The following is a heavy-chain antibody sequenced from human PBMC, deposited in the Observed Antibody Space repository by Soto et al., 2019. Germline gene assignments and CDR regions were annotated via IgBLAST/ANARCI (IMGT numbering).Heavy chain of an antibody. V-gene: IGHV3-7*01. CDR2: IKQDGSEK. CDR3: ARCPNYYDSSGYYAS. Sequence: GGSLRLSCAASGFTFSSYWMSWVRQAPGKGLEWVANIKQDGSEKYYVDSVKGRFTISRDNAKNSLYLQMNSLRAEDTAVYYCARCPNYYDSSGYYASWGQGTLVTVSS. D-gene: IGHD3-22*01. CDR1: GFTFSSYW. J-gene: IGHJ5*02.